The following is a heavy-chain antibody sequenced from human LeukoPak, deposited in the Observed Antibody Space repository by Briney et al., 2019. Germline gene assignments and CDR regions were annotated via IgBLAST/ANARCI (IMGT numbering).Heavy chain of an antibody. D-gene: IGHD3-10*02. CDR3: AELGITMIGGV. Sequence: GSLRLSCAASGFTFSSNGMHWVRQAPGKGLEWVSYISSSGSTIYYADSVKGRFTISRDNAKNSLYLQMNSLRAEDTAVYYCAELGITMIGGVWGKGTTVTISS. J-gene: IGHJ6*04. V-gene: IGHV3-48*04. CDR1: GFTFSSNG. CDR2: ISSSGSTI.